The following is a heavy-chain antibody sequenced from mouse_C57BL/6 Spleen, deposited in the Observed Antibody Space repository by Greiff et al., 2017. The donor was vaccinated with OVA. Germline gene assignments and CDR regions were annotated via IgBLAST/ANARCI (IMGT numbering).Heavy chain of an antibody. D-gene: IGHD6-2*01. Sequence: ESGPGLVKPSQSLSLTCSVTGYSITSGYYWNWIRQFPGNKLEWMGYISYDGSNNYNPSLKNRISITRDTSKNQFFLKLNSVTTEDTATYYCARTEFSYWYFDVWGTGTTVTVSS. CDR3: ARTEFSYWYFDV. V-gene: IGHV3-6*01. CDR1: GYSITSGYY. J-gene: IGHJ1*03. CDR2: ISYDGSN.